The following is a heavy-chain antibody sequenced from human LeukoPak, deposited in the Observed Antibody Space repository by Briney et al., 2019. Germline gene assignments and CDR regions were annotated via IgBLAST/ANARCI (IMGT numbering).Heavy chain of an antibody. CDR2: IYYGRTT. CDR3: VRHDGRGGATMGALDS. CDR1: AGSISSTSHH. D-gene: IGHD5-12*01. Sequence: SETLSLTCTVSAGSISSTSHHWGWIRQSPGKGLEWIGSIYYGRTTYYNPSLNSRVTISVVTSNNQFPLQLNPVTAADTAVYYCVRHDGRGGATMGALDSWGQGSLVTVSS. V-gene: IGHV4-39*01. J-gene: IGHJ4*02.